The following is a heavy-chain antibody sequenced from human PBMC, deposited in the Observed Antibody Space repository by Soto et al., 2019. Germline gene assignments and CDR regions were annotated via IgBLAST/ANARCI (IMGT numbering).Heavy chain of an antibody. CDR1: GGTFSSYA. CDR3: ARVAAAGVPYYYYGMDV. V-gene: IGHV1-69*13. D-gene: IGHD6-13*01. CDR2: IIPIFGTA. J-gene: IGHJ6*02. Sequence: ASVKVSCKASGGTFSSYAISWVRQAPGQGLEWMGGIIPIFGTANYAQKFQGRVTITADESTSTAYMELSSLRSEDTAVYYCARVAAAGVPYYYYGMDVWGQGTTVTVSS.